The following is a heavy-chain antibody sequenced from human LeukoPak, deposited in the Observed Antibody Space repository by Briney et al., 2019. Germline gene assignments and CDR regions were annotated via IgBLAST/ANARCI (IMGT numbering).Heavy chain of an antibody. V-gene: IGHV3-9*01. CDR1: GFTFDDYA. CDR3: AKGSTSSGYTSYYFDY. CDR2: ISWNSGSI. D-gene: IGHD3-22*01. Sequence: PGRSLRLSCAASGFTFDDYAMHWVRQAPGKGLEWVSGISWNSGSIGYADSVRGRFTISRDNSKNTLYLQMNSLRAEDTAVYYCAKGSTSSGYTSYYFDYWGQGTLVTVSS. J-gene: IGHJ4*02.